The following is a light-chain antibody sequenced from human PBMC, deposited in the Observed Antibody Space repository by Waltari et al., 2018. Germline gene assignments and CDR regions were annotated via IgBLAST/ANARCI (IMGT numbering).Light chain of an antibody. Sequence: QSALTQPASVSGSPGQSITISCTGTRSDVGGYNYVPWYQQHPARAPKLMIYGVSTRPSGVSNRFSGSKSGNTASLTSSGLQAEDEADYYCSSYTSSSTVVFGGGTKLTVL. CDR2: GVS. CDR1: RSDVGGYNY. V-gene: IGLV2-14*03. J-gene: IGLJ2*01. CDR3: SSYTSSSTVV.